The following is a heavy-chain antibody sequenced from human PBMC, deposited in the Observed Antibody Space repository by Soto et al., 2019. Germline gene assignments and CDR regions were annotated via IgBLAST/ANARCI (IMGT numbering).Heavy chain of an antibody. CDR2: INQDGSEK. D-gene: IGHD2-2*01. Sequence: GGSLRLSCAASGFTFSSYSMNWVRQAPGKGLEWVANINQDGSEKYYVDSVKGRFTISRDNSKNTLYLQMNSLRAEDTAVYYCAREDIVVVPAAPTYGMDVWGQGTTVTVSS. CDR3: AREDIVVVPAAPTYGMDV. V-gene: IGHV3-7*01. CDR1: GFTFSSYS. J-gene: IGHJ6*02.